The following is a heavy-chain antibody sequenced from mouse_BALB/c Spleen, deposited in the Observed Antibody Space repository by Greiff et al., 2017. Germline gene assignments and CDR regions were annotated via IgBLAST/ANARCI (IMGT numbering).Heavy chain of an antibody. CDR3: ASDINGYYPAWFAY. D-gene: IGHD2-3*01. V-gene: IGHV7-3*02. Sequence: EVQLVESGGGLVQPGGSLRLSCATSGFTFTDYYMSWVRQPPGKALEWLGFIRNKANGYTTEYSASVKGRFTISRDNSQSILYLQMNNLRAEESATSYCASDINGYYPAWFAYWGQGTLVTVSA. CDR1: GFTFTDYY. CDR2: IRNKANGYTT. J-gene: IGHJ3*01.